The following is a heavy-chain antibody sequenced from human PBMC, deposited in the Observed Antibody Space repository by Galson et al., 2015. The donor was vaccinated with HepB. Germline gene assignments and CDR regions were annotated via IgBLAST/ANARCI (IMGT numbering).Heavy chain of an antibody. CDR2: IWYDGSNK. V-gene: IGHV3-33*08. D-gene: IGHD3-22*01. Sequence: SLRLSCAASGFTFSSYGMHWVRQAPGKGLEWVAVIWYDGSNKYYADSVKGRFTISRDNSKNTLYLQMNSLRAEDTAVYYCARGDTYYYDSSGYRLSTYFDYWGQGTLVTVSS. J-gene: IGHJ4*02. CDR3: ARGDTYYYDSSGYRLSTYFDY. CDR1: GFTFSSYG.